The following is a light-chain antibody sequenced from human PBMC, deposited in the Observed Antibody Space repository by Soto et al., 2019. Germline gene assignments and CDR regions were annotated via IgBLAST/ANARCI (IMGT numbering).Light chain of an antibody. J-gene: IGKJ1*01. CDR2: GAS. Sequence: EIVLTQSPGTLSLSPGDRATLCCRASQSVSSNYLAWYQQKPGQAPRLLIYGASTRATGIPDRFSGSGSGTDFTLTISRLEPEDSAVYYCQQYGSSPTWTFGQGTKVDI. CDR1: QSVSSNY. V-gene: IGKV3-20*01. CDR3: QQYGSSPTWT.